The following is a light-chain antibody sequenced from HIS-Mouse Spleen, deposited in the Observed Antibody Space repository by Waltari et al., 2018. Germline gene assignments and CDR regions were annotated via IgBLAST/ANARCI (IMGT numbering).Light chain of an antibody. V-gene: IGLV2-8*01. CDR1: SSDVGGYNY. CDR3: SSYAGSNNLGV. Sequence: QSALTQPPSASGSPGQSVTISCTGTSSDVGGYNYVSWYQQHPGKAPKLMFYEVSKRPSGFPDRFSGSKSGNTASLTVSGLQAEDEADYYCSSYAGSNNLGVFGGGTKLTVL. J-gene: IGLJ2*01. CDR2: EVS.